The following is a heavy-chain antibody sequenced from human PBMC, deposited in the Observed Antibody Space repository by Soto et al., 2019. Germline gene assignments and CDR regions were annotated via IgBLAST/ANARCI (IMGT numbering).Heavy chain of an antibody. J-gene: IGHJ4*02. D-gene: IGHD2-15*01. Sequence: EVQLVESGGGLVQPGGSLKLSCVASGFTFSGSSMHWVRQASGKGLEWVGRIRNKANSYATAYAASVKGRFTISRDDSNNTGYLQMNRLKTEDTAVYYCTSHAPEDMIRKWGQGTLVTVSS. V-gene: IGHV3-73*02. CDR3: TSHAPEDMIRK. CDR1: GFTFSGSS. CDR2: IRNKANSYAT.